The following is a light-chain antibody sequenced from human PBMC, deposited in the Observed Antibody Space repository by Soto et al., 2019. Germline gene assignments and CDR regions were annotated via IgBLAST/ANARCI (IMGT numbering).Light chain of an antibody. J-gene: IGKJ1*01. Sequence: EIVLTQSPGTLSLSPGERATLSCRASQSVSSSYLAWYQQKPGQAPRLLIYGASNRATGIPDRFSGSGSGTDFTLTISRLEPEDFAVYYYQQYGNSPWRCGQGTKVDI. CDR3: QQYGNSPWR. CDR1: QSVSSSY. V-gene: IGKV3-20*01. CDR2: GAS.